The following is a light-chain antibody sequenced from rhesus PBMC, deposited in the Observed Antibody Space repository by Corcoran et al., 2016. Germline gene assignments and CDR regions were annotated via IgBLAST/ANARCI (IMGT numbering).Light chain of an antibody. CDR1: PSVSRY. CDR2: GAS. J-gene: IGKJ1*01. Sequence: EIVMTQSPATLSLSPGERATLSCRASPSVSRYVAWYQQKPEQAPRLLINGASSRAPGIPDRFSGRGSGTAFTLTISSLEPEDFAVYYCQQYSNWPRTFGQGTKVEIK. V-gene: IGKV3S9*01. CDR3: QQYSNWPRT.